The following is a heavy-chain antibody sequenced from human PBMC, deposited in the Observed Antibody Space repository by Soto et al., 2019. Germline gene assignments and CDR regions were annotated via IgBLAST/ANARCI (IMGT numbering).Heavy chain of an antibody. CDR2: IYYSGST. V-gene: IGHV4-39*01. J-gene: IGHJ4*02. Sequence: SETLSLTCTVSGGSISSSSYYWGWIRQPPGKGLEWIGSIYYSGSTYYNPSLKSRVTISVDTSKNQFSLKLSSVTAADTAVYYCARHKEGDYGSGSLTVYFDYWGQGTLVTVSS. CDR1: GGSISSSSYY. CDR3: ARHKEGDYGSGSLTVYFDY. D-gene: IGHD3-10*01.